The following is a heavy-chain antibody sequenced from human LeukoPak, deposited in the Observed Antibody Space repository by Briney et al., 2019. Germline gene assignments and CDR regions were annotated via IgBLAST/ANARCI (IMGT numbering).Heavy chain of an antibody. Sequence: ASVKVSCKASGGTFSSYAISWVRQAPGQGLEWMGGIIPIFGTANYAQKFQGRVTITADESTSTAYMELSSLRSEDTAVYYCASGTSGVVVPAAIRNWFDPWGQGTLVTVSS. CDR1: GGTFSSYA. V-gene: IGHV1-69*13. CDR3: ASGTSGVVVPAAIRNWFDP. CDR2: IIPIFGTA. D-gene: IGHD2-2*01. J-gene: IGHJ5*02.